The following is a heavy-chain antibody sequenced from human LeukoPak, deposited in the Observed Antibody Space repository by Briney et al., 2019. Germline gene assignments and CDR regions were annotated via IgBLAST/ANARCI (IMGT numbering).Heavy chain of an antibody. Sequence: SETLSLTCAVHGGSFSDYYWSWIRQSPGKGLEWIGEINHSGRTNYNPSLKSRFTISVDTSKNQFSLKLNFVTATDTAVYYCARGWFGFWHTSDIEDNAFDIWGQGTMVTVSS. CDR2: INHSGRT. V-gene: IGHV4-34*01. CDR1: GGSFSDYY. D-gene: IGHD3-10*01. J-gene: IGHJ3*02. CDR3: ARGWFGFWHTSDIEDNAFDI.